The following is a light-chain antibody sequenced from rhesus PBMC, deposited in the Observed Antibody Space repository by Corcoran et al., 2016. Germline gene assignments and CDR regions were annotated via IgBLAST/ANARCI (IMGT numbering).Light chain of an antibody. V-gene: IGKV3-24*04. CDR2: YAS. J-gene: IGKJ2*01. CDR3: QQSSKLYS. Sequence: TVVTQSPATLSLSPGERATLSCRASQNVGNNLAWYQQKPGQAPRPLIYYASTRATVIPERFSGSGSGTDFTLPISSLEPEDVGVYYCQQSSKLYSFGQGTKVEIK. CDR1: QNVGNN.